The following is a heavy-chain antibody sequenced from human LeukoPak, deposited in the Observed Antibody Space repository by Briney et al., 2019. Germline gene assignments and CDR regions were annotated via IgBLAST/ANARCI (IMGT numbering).Heavy chain of an antibody. CDR3: AKPLALGELSDGFDY. J-gene: IGHJ4*02. D-gene: IGHD3-10*01. Sequence: GGSLRLSCAASGFTFSSYAMSWVRQAPGKGLEWVSAISGSGGSTYYADSVKGRFTISRDNSKNTLYLQMNSLRAEDTAVYYCAKPLALGELSDGFDYWGQGTLVTVSS. CDR2: ISGSGGST. CDR1: GFTFSSYA. V-gene: IGHV3-23*01.